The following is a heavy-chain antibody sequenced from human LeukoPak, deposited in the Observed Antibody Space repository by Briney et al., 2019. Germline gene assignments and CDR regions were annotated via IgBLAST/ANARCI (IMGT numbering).Heavy chain of an antibody. CDR3: ARDADPPGLSYCGGDCYGAFDI. D-gene: IGHD2-21*02. J-gene: IGHJ3*02. V-gene: IGHV3-7*01. Sequence: GGSLRLSCAASEFTFSSYWMSWVRQAPGKGLEWVANIKQDGSEKYYVDSVKGRFTISRDNAKNSLYLQMNSLRAEDTAVYYCARDADPPGLSYCGGDCYGAFDIWGQGTMVTVSS. CDR2: IKQDGSEK. CDR1: EFTFSSYW.